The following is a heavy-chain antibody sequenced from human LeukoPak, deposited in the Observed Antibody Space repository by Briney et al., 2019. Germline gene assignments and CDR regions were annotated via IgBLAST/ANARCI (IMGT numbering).Heavy chain of an antibody. D-gene: IGHD6-13*01. J-gene: IGHJ4*02. V-gene: IGHV1-69*13. CDR1: GGTFSSYA. Sequence: SVKVSCKASGGTFSSYAIDWVRQAPGQGLEWMGGIIPIFGTTNYAQKFQGRVTITADESTSTAYMELSSLRSEDTAVYYCARGPRAAAGTPSYWGQGTLVTVSS. CDR3: ARGPRAAAGTPSY. CDR2: IIPIFGTT.